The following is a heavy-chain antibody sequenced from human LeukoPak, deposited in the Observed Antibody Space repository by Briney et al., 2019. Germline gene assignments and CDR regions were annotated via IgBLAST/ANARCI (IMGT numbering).Heavy chain of an antibody. V-gene: IGHV4-30-4*08. Sequence: SETLSLTCTVSGGSISSGDYYWSWIRQPPGKGLEWIGYIYYSGSTYYNPSLKSRVTISVDTSKNQFSLKLSSVTAADTAVYYCARIDAYCGGDCYSARYFQHWGQGTLVTVSS. D-gene: IGHD2-21*02. J-gene: IGHJ1*01. CDR1: GGSISSGDYY. CDR2: IYYSGST. CDR3: ARIDAYCGGDCYSARYFQH.